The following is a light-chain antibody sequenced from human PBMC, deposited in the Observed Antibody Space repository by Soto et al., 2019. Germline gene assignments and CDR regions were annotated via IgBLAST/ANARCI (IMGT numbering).Light chain of an antibody. CDR1: QSVSSY. Sequence: EIVLTQSPATLSLSPGERATLSWRASQSVSSYLAWYQQKPGQAPRLLISHASSRATGIPDRFSGSGSGTEFTLTISSLQPDDFATYYCQHYNSYSEAFGQGTKVDIK. CDR2: HAS. J-gene: IGKJ1*01. CDR3: QHYNSYSEA. V-gene: IGKV3-11*01.